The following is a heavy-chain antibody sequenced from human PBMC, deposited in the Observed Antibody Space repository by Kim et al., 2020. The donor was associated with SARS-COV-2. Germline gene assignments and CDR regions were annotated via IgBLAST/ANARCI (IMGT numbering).Heavy chain of an antibody. CDR3: ARAYSSGWLRFDY. J-gene: IGHJ4*02. D-gene: IGHD6-19*01. V-gene: IGHV4-4*02. Sequence: YTPYHRSRVNISVDKSKNQFSLKLSSVTAADTAVYYWARAYSSGWLRFDYWGQGTLVTVSS.